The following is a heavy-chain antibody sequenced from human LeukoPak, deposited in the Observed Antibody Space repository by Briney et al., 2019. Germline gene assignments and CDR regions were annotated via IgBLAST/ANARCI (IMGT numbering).Heavy chain of an antibody. Sequence: SETLSLTCTVPGDSISSYYWSWIRQPPGKGLEWIGYIYYSGSTTYNPSLKSRVTISVDTSKNQFSLKLTSVTAADTAVYFCARGSNSPDYWGQGALVTVSS. CDR1: GDSISSYY. J-gene: IGHJ4*02. CDR2: IYYSGST. V-gene: IGHV4-59*01. D-gene: IGHD4-23*01. CDR3: ARGSNSPDY.